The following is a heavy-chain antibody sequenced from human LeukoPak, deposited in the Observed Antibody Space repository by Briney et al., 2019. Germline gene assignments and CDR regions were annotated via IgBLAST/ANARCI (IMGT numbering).Heavy chain of an antibody. V-gene: IGHV4-30-4*01. D-gene: IGHD4-17*01. CDR1: GGSISSGDYY. J-gene: IGHJ4*02. Sequence: PSETLSLTCTVSGGSISSGDYYWSWIRQPPGKGLEWIGYIYYSGSTYYNPSLKSRVTISVDTSKNQFSLKLSSVTAADTAVYYCARASSYGDCDYWGQGTLVTVSS. CDR2: IYYSGST. CDR3: ARASSYGDCDY.